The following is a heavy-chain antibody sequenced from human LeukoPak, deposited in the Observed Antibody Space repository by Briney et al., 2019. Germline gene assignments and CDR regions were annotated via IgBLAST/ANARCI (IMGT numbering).Heavy chain of an antibody. V-gene: IGHV3-30*04. D-gene: IGHD3-3*01. CDR3: ARDIKTIFGVNRFDY. J-gene: IGHJ4*02. Sequence: GRSLRLSCAASGFSFSNYGLHWVRQAPGEGLEWVSLISYDGRDIQYADSVKGRFTISRDNSKNTLYLQMNSLRAEDTAVYYCARDIKTIFGVNRFDYWGQGTLVTVSS. CDR2: ISYDGRDI. CDR1: GFSFSNYG.